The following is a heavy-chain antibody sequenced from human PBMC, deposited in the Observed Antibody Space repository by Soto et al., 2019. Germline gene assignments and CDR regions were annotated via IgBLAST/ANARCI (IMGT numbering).Heavy chain of an antibody. CDR1: GFTFSNFV. V-gene: IGHV3-23*04. D-gene: IGHD3-10*01. Sequence: VQLVESGGGVVQPGSSLRLSCAASGFTFSNFVMGWVRRAPGKGLEWVSAIGGTSGSTYYADSVKGRFTISRDNSKNTLSLQMNSLRAEDTAVYYCAKRRGEGYFDLWGRGTLVTVSS. J-gene: IGHJ2*01. CDR2: IGGTSGST. CDR3: AKRRGEGYFDL.